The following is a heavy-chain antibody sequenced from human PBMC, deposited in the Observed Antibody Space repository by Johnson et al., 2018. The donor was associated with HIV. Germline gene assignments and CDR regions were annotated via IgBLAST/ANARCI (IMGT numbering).Heavy chain of an antibody. V-gene: IGHV3-30*04. CDR1: GFTFSSYA. CDR3: ARAGYYVGAFDI. J-gene: IGHJ3*02. CDR2: IWYDGSNK. D-gene: IGHD1-26*01. Sequence: QVQLVESGGGVVRPGGSLRLSCAASGFTFSSYAMHWVRQAPGKGLEWVAVIWYDGSNKYYAESVKGRFTISRDNSKNTLYLQMNSLRAVDTAVYFCARAGYYVGAFDIGGQGTMVTVSS.